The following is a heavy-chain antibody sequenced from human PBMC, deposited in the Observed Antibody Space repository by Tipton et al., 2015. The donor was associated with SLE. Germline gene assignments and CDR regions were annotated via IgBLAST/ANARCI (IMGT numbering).Heavy chain of an antibody. V-gene: IGHV4-4*08. CDR3: ARDLGHGGDSDY. D-gene: IGHD3/OR15-3a*01. J-gene: IGHJ4*02. CDR2: LSHNGVT. Sequence: TLSLTCTVSGGSISGYYWSWIRQPPGKGLEWIGSLSHNGVTAYNPSLRNRVTIFGDRSKNHFSLSLTSVTAADTAVYYCARDLGHGGDSDYWGQGTLVTVSS. CDR1: GGSISGYY.